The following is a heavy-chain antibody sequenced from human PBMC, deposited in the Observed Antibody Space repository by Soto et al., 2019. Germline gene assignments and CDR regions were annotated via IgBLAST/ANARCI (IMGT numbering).Heavy chain of an antibody. V-gene: IGHV3-48*02. CDR3: ARDHRWAFDY. D-gene: IGHD3-16*01. J-gene: IGHJ4*02. CDR1: GFNFDNYA. CDR2: ISVGRYDE. Sequence: EVQLVESGGGLVQPGGYLRLSCVVSGFNFDNYAMNWVRQAPGKGLEWLSWISVGRYDEEYSDSVKGRFTISRDNAKNLLYLQLNSLTDEDTAVYYCARDHRWAFDYWGQGTRVTVTS.